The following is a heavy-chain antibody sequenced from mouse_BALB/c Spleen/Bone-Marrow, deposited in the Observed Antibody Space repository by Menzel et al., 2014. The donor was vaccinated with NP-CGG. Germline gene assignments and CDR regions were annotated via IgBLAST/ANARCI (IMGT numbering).Heavy chain of an antibody. Sequence: EVQGVESGGGLVQPGGSRKLSCAASGFTLSSFGMHWVRQAPEKGLEWVAYISSGSSTIYYADTAKGRFTISRDNPKNTLFLQMTSLRSEDTAMYYCARYGNYFYAMDYWGQGTSVTVSS. V-gene: IGHV5-17*02. CDR2: ISSGSSTI. J-gene: IGHJ4*01. D-gene: IGHD2-1*01. CDR3: ARYGNYFYAMDY. CDR1: GFTLSSFG.